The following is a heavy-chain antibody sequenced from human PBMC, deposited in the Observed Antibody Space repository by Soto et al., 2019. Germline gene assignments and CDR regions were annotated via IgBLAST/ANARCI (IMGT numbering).Heavy chain of an antibody. D-gene: IGHD2-15*01. CDR3: ATPSTDIVVVVAFDAFDI. Sequence: GASVKVSCKVSGYTLTELSMHWVRQAPGKGLEWMGGFDPEDGETIYAQKFQGRVTMTEDTSTDTAYMELSSLRSEDTAVYHCATPSTDIVVVVAFDAFDIWGQGTMVTVSS. CDR1: GYTLTELS. J-gene: IGHJ3*02. V-gene: IGHV1-24*01. CDR2: FDPEDGET.